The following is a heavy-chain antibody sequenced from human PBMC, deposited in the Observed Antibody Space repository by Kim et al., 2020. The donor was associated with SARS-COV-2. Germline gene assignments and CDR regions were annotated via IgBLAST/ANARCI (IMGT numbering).Heavy chain of an antibody. CDR2: TYYRSKWYI. CDR3: AGGYASAAWHDY. Sequence: SKTLSLTCAISGDSVSSDSAAWNWIRQSPSRGLEWLGRTYYRSKWYIDYAASVRGRITIIPDTSKNHFSLQLNSVTPEDTAVYYCAGGYASAAWHDYWGQGTLVTVSS. D-gene: IGHD6-25*01. CDR1: GDSVSSDSAA. V-gene: IGHV6-1*01. J-gene: IGHJ4*02.